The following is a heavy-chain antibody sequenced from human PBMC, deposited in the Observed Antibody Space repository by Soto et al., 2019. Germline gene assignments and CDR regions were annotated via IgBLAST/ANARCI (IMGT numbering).Heavy chain of an antibody. V-gene: IGHV4-34*01. CDR3: ARVGTGRGEYCSGGSCYYYYYGMDV. CDR1: GGSFSGYY. Sequence: QVQLQQWGAGLLKPSETLSLTCAVYGGSFSGYYWSWIRQPPGKGLEWIGEINHSGSTNYNPSLKSRVTISVDTSKDQFSLKLSSVTAADTAVYYCARVGTGRGEYCSGGSCYYYYYGMDVWGQGTTVTVSS. J-gene: IGHJ6*02. CDR2: INHSGST. D-gene: IGHD2-15*01.